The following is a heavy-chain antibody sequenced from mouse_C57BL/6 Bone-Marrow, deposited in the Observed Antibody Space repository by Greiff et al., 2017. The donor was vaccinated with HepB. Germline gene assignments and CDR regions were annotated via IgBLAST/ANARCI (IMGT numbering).Heavy chain of an antibody. D-gene: IGHD1-1*01. CDR2: INPNNGGT. V-gene: IGHV1-18*01. CDR1: GYTFTDYN. Sequence: EVQLQQSGPELVKPGASEKIPCKASGYTFTDYNMDWVKQSHGKSLEWIGDINPNNGGTIYNQKFKGKATLTVDKSSSTAYMELRSLTSEDTAVYYCARSHGSSPYWYFDVWGTGTTVTVSS. J-gene: IGHJ1*03. CDR3: ARSHGSSPYWYFDV.